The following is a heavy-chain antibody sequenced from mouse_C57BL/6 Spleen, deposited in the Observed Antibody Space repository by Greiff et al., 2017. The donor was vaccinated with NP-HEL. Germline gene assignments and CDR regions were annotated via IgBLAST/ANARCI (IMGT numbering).Heavy chain of an antibody. CDR1: GYTFTSYW. Sequence: QVQLQQSGTELVKPGASVKLSCKASGYTFTSYWMHWVKQRPGQGLEWIGYINPSNGGTNYNEKFKSKATLTVDKSSSTAYMQLSSLTSEDSAVSYCSRSDGYGAWVAYWGQGTLVTVSA. D-gene: IGHD2-3*01. CDR2: INPSNGGT. CDR3: SRSDGYGAWVAY. J-gene: IGHJ3*01. V-gene: IGHV1-53*01.